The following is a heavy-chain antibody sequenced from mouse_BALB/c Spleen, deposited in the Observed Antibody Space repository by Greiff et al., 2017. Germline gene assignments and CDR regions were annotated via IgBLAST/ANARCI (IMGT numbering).Heavy chain of an antibody. Sequence: VQLQQSGAELVKPGASVKWSCKASGYTFTSYYRYWVKQRPGQGLEWIGEINPSNGGTNFNEKFKSKATLTVDKSSSTAYMQLSSLTSEDSAVYYCTREGYGSSYRYFDVWGAGTTVTVSS. V-gene: IGHV1S81*02. CDR3: TREGYGSSYRYFDV. D-gene: IGHD1-1*01. J-gene: IGHJ1*01. CDR1: GYTFTSYY. CDR2: INPSNGGT.